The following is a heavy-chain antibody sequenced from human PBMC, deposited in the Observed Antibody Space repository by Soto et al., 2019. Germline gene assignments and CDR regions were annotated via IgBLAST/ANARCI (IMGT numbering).Heavy chain of an antibody. CDR1: GDSISSNSAA. J-gene: IGHJ4*02. Sequence: PSQTLSLTCAISGDSISSNSAAWNWIRQSPSRGFELLGRTYYRSRWYHDYAVSVKSRIIINPDTSKNQVSLQLNSVTPDDTAVYYCASYRYDYWGQGTVVTVSS. V-gene: IGHV6-1*01. D-gene: IGHD4-4*01. CDR2: TYYRSRWYH. CDR3: ASYRYDY.